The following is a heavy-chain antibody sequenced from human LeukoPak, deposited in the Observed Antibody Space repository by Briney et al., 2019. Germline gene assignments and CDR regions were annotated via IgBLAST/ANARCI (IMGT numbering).Heavy chain of an antibody. V-gene: IGHV1-2*02. D-gene: IGHD4-17*01. CDR2: VNHNSGGT. Sequence: ASVKVSCKASGYTFTGYYMRWVRQAPGPGLEWMGWVNHNSGGTNYAQNFQGRVTMTRDTSISTAYMELSRLRSDDTAVYYCARDLGYGDYMGWFDPWGQGTLVTVSS. CDR1: GYTFTGYY. CDR3: ARDLGYGDYMGWFDP. J-gene: IGHJ5*02.